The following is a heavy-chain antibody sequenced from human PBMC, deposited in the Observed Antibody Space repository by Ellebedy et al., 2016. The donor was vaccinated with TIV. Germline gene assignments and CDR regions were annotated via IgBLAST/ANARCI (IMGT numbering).Heavy chain of an antibody. CDR3: ARDGYTTAFDY. V-gene: IGHV1-2*04. CDR2: INPNSGGT. Sequence: GESLKISCKASGYTFTGYYMHWVRQAPGQGLEWMGWINPNSGGTNYAQKFQGWVTMTRDTSISTAYMELSRLRSDDTAVYYCARDGYTTAFDYWGQGTLVTVSS. CDR1: GYTFTGYY. D-gene: IGHD5-24*01. J-gene: IGHJ4*02.